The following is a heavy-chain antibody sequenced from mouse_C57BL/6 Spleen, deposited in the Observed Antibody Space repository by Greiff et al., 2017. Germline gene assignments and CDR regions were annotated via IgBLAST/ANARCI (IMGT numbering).Heavy chain of an antibody. CDR3: ARLRGAPGYVDY. J-gene: IGHJ2*01. CDR2: IDPSDSYT. Sequence: QVQLQQPGAELVMPGASVKLSCKASGYTFTSYWMHWVKQRPGQGLEWIGEIDPSDSYTNYNQKFKGKSTLTVDQASSTAYMQLSSLTSADSAVYYWARLRGAPGYVDYWGQGTTLTVSS. V-gene: IGHV1-69*01. CDR1: GYTFTSYW.